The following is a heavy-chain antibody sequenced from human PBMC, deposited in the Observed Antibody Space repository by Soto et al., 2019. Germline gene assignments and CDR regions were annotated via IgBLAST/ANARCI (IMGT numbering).Heavy chain of an antibody. J-gene: IGHJ5*02. CDR1: GGTFSSYA. V-gene: IGHV1-69*13. CDR3: ARGCSGGSCYSVPWFDP. CDR2: IIPIFGTA. D-gene: IGHD2-15*01. Sequence: ASVKVSCKASGGTFSSYAISWVRQAPGQGLEWMGGIIPIFGTANCAQKFQGRVTITADESTSTAYMELSSLRSEDTAVYYCARGCSGGSCYSVPWFDPWGQGTLVTVSS.